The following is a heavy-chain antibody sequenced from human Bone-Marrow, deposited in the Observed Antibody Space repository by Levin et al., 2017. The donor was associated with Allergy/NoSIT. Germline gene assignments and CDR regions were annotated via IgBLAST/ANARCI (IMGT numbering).Heavy chain of an antibody. CDR2: ISSRGTPI. Sequence: GGSLRLSCEASGFTLRTYAMHWVRQAPGKGLEWVSYISSRGTPIYYADSVKGRFSISRDNAKNSLYLQMNSLRDEDTAVYFCAREGPFYYDSSPLLGFESWGQGTLVTVSS. V-gene: IGHV3-48*02. CDR1: GFTLRTYA. J-gene: IGHJ4*02. CDR3: AREGPFYYDSSPLLGFES. D-gene: IGHD3-22*01.